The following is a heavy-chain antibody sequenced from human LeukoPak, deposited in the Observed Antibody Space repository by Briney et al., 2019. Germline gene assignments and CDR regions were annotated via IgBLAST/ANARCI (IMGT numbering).Heavy chain of an antibody. CDR3: ARESVGSVDP. J-gene: IGHJ5*02. D-gene: IGHD2-15*01. CDR2: INPNSGGT. V-gene: IGHV1-2*02. CDR1: GYTFTGYY. Sequence: ASVKVSCKASGYTFTGYYMHWVRQAPGQGLEWMGWINPNSGGTNYAQKFQGRVTITRNTSISTAYMELSSLRSEDTAVYYCARESVGSVDPWGQGILVTVSS.